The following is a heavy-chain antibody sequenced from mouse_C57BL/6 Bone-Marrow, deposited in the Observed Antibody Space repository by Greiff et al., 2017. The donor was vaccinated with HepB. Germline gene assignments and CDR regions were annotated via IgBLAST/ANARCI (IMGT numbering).Heavy chain of an antibody. J-gene: IGHJ1*03. D-gene: IGHD1-1*01. CDR2: IYPRSGNT. Sequence: VQLQQSGAELARPGASVKLSCKASGYTFTSYGISWVKQRTGQGLEWIGEIYPRSGNTYYNEKLKGKATLTADKSSSTAYMELRSLTSEDSAVYFCARPPNYYGSLKYFDVWGTGTTVTVSS. CDR1: GYTFTSYG. CDR3: ARPPNYYGSLKYFDV. V-gene: IGHV1-81*01.